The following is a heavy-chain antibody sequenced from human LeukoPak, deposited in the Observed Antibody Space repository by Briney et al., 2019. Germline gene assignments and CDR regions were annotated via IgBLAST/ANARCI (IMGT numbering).Heavy chain of an antibody. D-gene: IGHD3-22*01. Sequence: PGGSLRLSCAASGFTFSSYSMNWVRQAPGKGLEWVSYISSSSSTIYYADSVKGRFTISRDNAKNSLYLQMNSLSDEDTAVYYCARRGLLRELDYWGQGTLVTVSS. CDR3: ARRGLLRELDY. J-gene: IGHJ4*02. CDR2: ISSSSSTI. V-gene: IGHV3-48*02. CDR1: GFTFSSYS.